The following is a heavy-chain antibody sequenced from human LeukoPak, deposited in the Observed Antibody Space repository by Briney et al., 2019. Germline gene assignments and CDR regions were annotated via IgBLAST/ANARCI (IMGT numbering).Heavy chain of an antibody. D-gene: IGHD2-21*02. CDR3: ARESRTVTADGRWFDP. CDR1: GGSISSSY. J-gene: IGHJ5*02. Sequence: SETLSLTCTVSGGSISSSYWSWIRQPAGKGLEWIGRIYTSGNTNYNPSLKSRVTMSIDTSKNQFPLKLSSVTAADTAVYYCARESRTVTADGRWFDPWGQGTLVTVSS. CDR2: IYTSGNT. V-gene: IGHV4-4*07.